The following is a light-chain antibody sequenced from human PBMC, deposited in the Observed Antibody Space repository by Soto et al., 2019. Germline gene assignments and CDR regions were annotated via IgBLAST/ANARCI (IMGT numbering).Light chain of an antibody. CDR2: AAS. V-gene: IGKV1-39*01. CDR1: QTISSY. CDR3: QQFNNYR. Sequence: DIQMTQSPSSLSASVGDRVTITCRASQTISSYLNWYQHKPGKAPKLLIYAASNLQSGVPSRFSGSGSGTDFTLTISSLQPEDFATYYCQQFNNYRFGQGTKVDIK. J-gene: IGKJ2*03.